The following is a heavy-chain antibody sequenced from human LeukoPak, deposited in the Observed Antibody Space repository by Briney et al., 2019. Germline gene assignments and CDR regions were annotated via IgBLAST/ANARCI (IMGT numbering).Heavy chain of an antibody. Sequence: GESLKISCKGSGYSFTSYWISWVRQMPGKGLEWMGRIDPSDSYTNYSPSFQGHVTISADKSISTACLQWSSLKASDTAMYYCARHGTHSSGYYTSAFDIWGHGTIVAVSS. V-gene: IGHV5-10-1*01. CDR1: GYSFTSYW. D-gene: IGHD3-22*01. CDR3: ARHGTHSSGYYTSAFDI. CDR2: IDPSDSYT. J-gene: IGHJ3*02.